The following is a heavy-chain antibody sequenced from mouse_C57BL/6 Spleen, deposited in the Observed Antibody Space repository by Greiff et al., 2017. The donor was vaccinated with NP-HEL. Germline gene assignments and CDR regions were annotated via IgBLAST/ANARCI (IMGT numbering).Heavy chain of an antibody. Sequence: VQLQQSGAELVRPGASVKLSCKASGYTFTDYYINWVKQRPGQGLEWIARIYPGSGNTYYNEKFKGKATLTAEKSSSTAYMQLSSLTSEDSAVYFCARFATVDYYAMDYWGQGTSVTVSS. D-gene: IGHD1-1*01. CDR3: ARFATVDYYAMDY. J-gene: IGHJ4*01. CDR1: GYTFTDYY. CDR2: IYPGSGNT. V-gene: IGHV1-76*01.